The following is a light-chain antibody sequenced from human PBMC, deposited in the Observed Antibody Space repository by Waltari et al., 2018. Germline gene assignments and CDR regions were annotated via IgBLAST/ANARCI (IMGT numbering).Light chain of an antibody. CDR3: CSYAGSYTWV. J-gene: IGLJ3*02. Sequence: QSALTQPASVSGFPGQSITLSCTGTRSDVGNYKLVSWYQQYPGKAPKVMIYDDTRRPSGVSDRFSGSKSGNTASLTISGVQAEDEADYYCCSYAGSYTWVFGGGTKLTVL. CDR1: RSDVGNYKL. V-gene: IGLV2-23*01. CDR2: DDT.